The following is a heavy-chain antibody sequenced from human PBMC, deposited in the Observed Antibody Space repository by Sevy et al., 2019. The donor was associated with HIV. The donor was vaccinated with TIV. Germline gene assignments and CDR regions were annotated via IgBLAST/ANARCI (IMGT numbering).Heavy chain of an antibody. J-gene: IGHJ4*02. D-gene: IGHD5-12*01. CDR3: AKDPVDIVATIYFDY. CDR2: IRYDGSNK. CDR1: GFTFSSYG. Sequence: GGSLRLSCAASGFTFSSYGMHWVRQAPGKGLEWVAFIRYDGSNKYYADSVKGRFTISRDNSKNTLYLQMISLRAEDTAVYYCAKDPVDIVATIYFDYWGQGTLVTVSS. V-gene: IGHV3-30*02.